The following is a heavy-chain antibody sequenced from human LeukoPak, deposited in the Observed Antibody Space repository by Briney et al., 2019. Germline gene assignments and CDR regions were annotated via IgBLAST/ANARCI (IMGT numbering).Heavy chain of an antibody. CDR3: ARCVDDSSGLILYY. J-gene: IGHJ4*02. CDR1: GFTFSSYA. CDR2: ISGSGGST. D-gene: IGHD3-22*01. V-gene: IGHV3-23*01. Sequence: SGGSLRLSCAASGFTFSSYAMSWVRQAPGKGLEWVSAISGSGGSTYYADSVKGRFTISRDNVKNFFYLQMNSLRVEDTALYYCARCVDDSSGLILYYWGQGTLVTVSS.